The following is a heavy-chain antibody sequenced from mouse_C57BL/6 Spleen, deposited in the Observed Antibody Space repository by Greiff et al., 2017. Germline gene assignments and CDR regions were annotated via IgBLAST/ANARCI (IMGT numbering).Heavy chain of an antibody. CDR2: INPNNGGT. V-gene: IGHV1-22*01. CDR1: GYTFTDYN. D-gene: IGHD4-1*01. J-gene: IGHJ2*01. CDR3: ARGRNWYFDY. Sequence: VQLQQSGPELVKPGASVKMSCKASGYTFTDYNMHWVKQSHGKSLEWIGYINPNNGGTSYNQKFKGKATLTVNKYSSTAYMELRSLTSEDSSVYYCARGRNWYFDYWGQGTTLTVSS.